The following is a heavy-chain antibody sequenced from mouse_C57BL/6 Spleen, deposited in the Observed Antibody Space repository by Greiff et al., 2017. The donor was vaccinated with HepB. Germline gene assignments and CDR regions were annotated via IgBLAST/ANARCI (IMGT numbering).Heavy chain of an antibody. CDR1: GYAFTNYL. V-gene: IGHV1-54*01. J-gene: IGHJ1*03. D-gene: IGHD4-1*01. CDR3: ARHWDVGYFDV. Sequence: VKLQQSGAELVRPGTSVKVSCKASGYAFTNYLIEWVKQRPGQGLEWIGVINPGSGGTNYNEKFKGKATLTADKSSSTAYMQLSSLTSEDSAVYFCARHWDVGYFDVWGTGTTVTVSS. CDR2: INPGSGGT.